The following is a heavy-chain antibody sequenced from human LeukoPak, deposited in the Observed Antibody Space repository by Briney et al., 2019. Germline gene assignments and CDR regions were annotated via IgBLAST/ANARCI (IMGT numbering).Heavy chain of an antibody. Sequence: SETLSLTCTVSGGSISSGGYYWSWIRQHPGKGLEWIGYIYYSGSTYYNSSLKSRVTISVDTSENQFSLKLSSVTAADTAVYYCASTTHLYSSSWFDYWGQGTLVTVPS. CDR3: ASTTHLYSSSWFDY. D-gene: IGHD6-13*01. CDR1: GGSISSGGYY. J-gene: IGHJ4*02. CDR2: IYYSGST. V-gene: IGHV4-31*03.